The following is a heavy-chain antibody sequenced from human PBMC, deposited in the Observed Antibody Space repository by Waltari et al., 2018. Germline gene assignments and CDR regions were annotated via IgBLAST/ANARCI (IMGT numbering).Heavy chain of an antibody. D-gene: IGHD6-6*01. V-gene: IGHV3-9*01. CDR1: GFSFDDYT. J-gene: IGHJ4*02. Sequence: ELQLVESGGGLVQPGGSLRLACAASGFSFDDYTMHWVRQAPGKGWDGGESLSWNRGGIGYAEAVKGRFTIARDNAKNALYLQMKSLKVEDTALYYCVKESMTHYYLDSWGQGTPVTVSS. CDR2: LSWNRGGI. CDR3: VKESMTHYYLDS.